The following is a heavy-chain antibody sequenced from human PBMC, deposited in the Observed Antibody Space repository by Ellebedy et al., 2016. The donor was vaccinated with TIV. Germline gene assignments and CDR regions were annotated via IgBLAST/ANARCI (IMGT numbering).Heavy chain of an antibody. V-gene: IGHV1-69*13. CDR3: ARVGVIVVVPAAPFGYGMDV. CDR1: GGTFSSYA. Sequence: ASVKVSCKASGGTFSSYAIGWVRQAPGQGLEWMGGIIPIFGTANYAQKFQGRVTITADESTSTAYMELSSLRSEDTAVYYCARVGVIVVVPAAPFGYGMDVWGQGTTVTVSS. J-gene: IGHJ6*02. CDR2: IIPIFGTA. D-gene: IGHD2-2*01.